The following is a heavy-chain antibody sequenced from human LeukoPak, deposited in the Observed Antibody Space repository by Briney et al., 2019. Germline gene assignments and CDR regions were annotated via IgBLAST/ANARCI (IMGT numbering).Heavy chain of an antibody. CDR3: ARGADHGGSYYPD. V-gene: IGHV3-74*01. J-gene: IGHJ4*02. D-gene: IGHD3-10*01. CDR2: MKTDGTRI. CDR1: GFRFSNSW. Sequence: GGSLRLSCAASGFRFSNSWMYWVRQGPGKGPVWVSRMKTDGTRIEYADSVKGRFTISRDNAKNTLFLQMSSLRVEDTAVYYCARGADHGGSYYPDWGQGTRVSVSS.